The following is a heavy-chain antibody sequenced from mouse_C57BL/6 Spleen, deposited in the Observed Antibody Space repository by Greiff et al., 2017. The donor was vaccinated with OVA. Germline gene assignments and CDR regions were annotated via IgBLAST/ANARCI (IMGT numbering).Heavy chain of an antibody. J-gene: IGHJ4*01. CDR3: ARFTTVSYYAMDY. CDR2: ISSGSSTI. Sequence: EVMLVESGGGLVKPGGSLKLSCAASGFTFSDYGMHWVRQAPEKGLEWVAYISSGSSTIYYADTVKGRFTISRDNAKNTLFLQMTSLRSEDTAMYYCARFTTVSYYAMDYWGQGTSVTVSS. D-gene: IGHD1-1*01. V-gene: IGHV5-17*01. CDR1: GFTFSDYG.